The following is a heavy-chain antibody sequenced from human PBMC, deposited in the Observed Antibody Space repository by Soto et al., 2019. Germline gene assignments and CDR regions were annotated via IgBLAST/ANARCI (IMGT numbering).Heavy chain of an antibody. CDR1: RFSFSTYW. CDR3: AREGCSSGSCHYHYYHMDV. D-gene: IGHD2-15*01. Sequence: EVQLVESGGGLVQPGGSLRLSCAASRFSFSTYWMHWVRQAPGKGLVWVSRIDERGTSPNYADSVRGRFTISRDNAKNILFLEMNSLRAEDTAVYYCAREGCSSGSCHYHYYHMDVWGKGTTVTVSS. J-gene: IGHJ6*03. CDR2: IDERGTSP. V-gene: IGHV3-74*01.